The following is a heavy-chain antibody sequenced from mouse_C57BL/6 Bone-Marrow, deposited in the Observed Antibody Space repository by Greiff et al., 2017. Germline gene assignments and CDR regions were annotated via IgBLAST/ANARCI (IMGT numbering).Heavy chain of an antibody. CDR3: ARERELLWFAY. CDR2: IDPNSGGT. Sequence: QVQLQQPGAELVKPGASVKLSCKASGYTFTSYWMHWVKQRPGRGLEWIGRIDPNSGGTKYNEKFKSKATLTVDKPSSTAYMQRSSLTSEDSAVYYCARERELLWFAYWGQGTLVTVSA. CDR1: GYTFTSYW. J-gene: IGHJ3*01. V-gene: IGHV1-72*01.